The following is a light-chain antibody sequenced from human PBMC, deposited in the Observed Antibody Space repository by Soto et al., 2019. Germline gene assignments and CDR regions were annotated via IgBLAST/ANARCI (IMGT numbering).Light chain of an antibody. V-gene: IGKV1-39*01. CDR1: QSIGSY. CDR3: LQSHTCPRT. CDR2: AAS. J-gene: IGKJ1*01. Sequence: DIQLTQYPSSLSASVGDRVTITCRASQSIGSYLSWYQQEPGKAPKLLIHAASSLQSGVPSRFSGSGSGTDFTLTIIILQPEDSATYYCLQSHTCPRTFGQGTKVEI.